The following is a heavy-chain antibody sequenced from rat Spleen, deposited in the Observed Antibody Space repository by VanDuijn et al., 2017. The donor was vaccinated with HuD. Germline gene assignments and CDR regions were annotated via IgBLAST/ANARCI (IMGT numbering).Heavy chain of an antibody. Sequence: EVQLVESGGGLVQPGRSMKLSCAASGFTFSNYDMAWVRQAPKKGLEWVATISYDGSSTNYRDSVKGRFTISRDNAKSTLYLQMDSLRSEDTATYYCARAGYLRDWYFDFWGPGTMVTVSS. CDR1: GFTFSNYD. CDR3: ARAGYLRDWYFDF. D-gene: IGHD2-2*01. CDR2: ISYDGSST. V-gene: IGHV5-7*01. J-gene: IGHJ1*01.